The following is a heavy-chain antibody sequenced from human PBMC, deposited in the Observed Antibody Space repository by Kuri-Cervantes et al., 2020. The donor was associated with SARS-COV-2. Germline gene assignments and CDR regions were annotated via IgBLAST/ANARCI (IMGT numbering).Heavy chain of an antibody. CDR1: GYTFTSYY. Sequence: ASVKVSCKASGYTFTSYYMHWVRQAPGQGLEWMGIINPSGGSTSYAQKLQGRATMTTDTSTNTVYLELSNLRSEDTAVYYCARGVDCTSITCDAAWGYYYYYMDVWGKGTTVTVSS. V-gene: IGHV1-46*01. CDR3: ARGVDCTSITCDAAWGYYYYYMDV. D-gene: IGHD2-2*01. CDR2: INPSGGST. J-gene: IGHJ6*03.